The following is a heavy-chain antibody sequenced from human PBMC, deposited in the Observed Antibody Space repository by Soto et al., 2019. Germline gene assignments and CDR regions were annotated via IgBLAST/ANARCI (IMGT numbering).Heavy chain of an antibody. J-gene: IGHJ6*02. CDR1: GFTFNTYW. CDR2: ANSDGSST. Sequence: EVQLVESGGGLVQPGGSLRLSCAASGFTFNTYWMHWVRQAPGKGLGWVSRANSDGSSTTYADPGKGRFTISRDNARNTLYLQMNSLRAEDTAVYYCTRVVRFGSAEYSYSYGMDVWGQGTTVTVSS. D-gene: IGHD3-10*01. V-gene: IGHV3-74*03. CDR3: TRVVRFGSAEYSYSYGMDV.